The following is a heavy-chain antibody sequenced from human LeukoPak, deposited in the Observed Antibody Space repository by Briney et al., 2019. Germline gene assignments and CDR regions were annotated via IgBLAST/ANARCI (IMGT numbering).Heavy chain of an antibody. CDR3: ARDFDSPMAFDI. V-gene: IGHV4-4*08. J-gene: IGHJ3*02. D-gene: IGHD3-9*01. CDR2: IYASGNT. CDR1: GGSISSYY. Sequence: SETLSLTCTVSGGSISSYYWSWIRQPPGKGLEWIGRIYASGNTNYNPSLKSRITISVDTSKSQFSLKLSSVTAADTAVYYCARDFDSPMAFDIWGQGTMVTVSS.